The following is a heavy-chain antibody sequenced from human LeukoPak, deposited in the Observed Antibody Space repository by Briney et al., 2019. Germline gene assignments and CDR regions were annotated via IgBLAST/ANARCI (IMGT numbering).Heavy chain of an antibody. J-gene: IGHJ4*02. V-gene: IGHV3-15*01. CDR3: TSEDQGGFDY. D-gene: IGHD1-26*01. Sequence: GGSLRLSCAASGFTFSNAWMSWVRQAPIKGLEWVGRIKRKIDGETTDYAAPAKGRFTISRDDSKNTLYLQMNSLKTEDTAVYYRTSEDQGGFDYWGRGTLVTVSS. CDR2: IKRKIDGETT. CDR1: GFTFSNAW.